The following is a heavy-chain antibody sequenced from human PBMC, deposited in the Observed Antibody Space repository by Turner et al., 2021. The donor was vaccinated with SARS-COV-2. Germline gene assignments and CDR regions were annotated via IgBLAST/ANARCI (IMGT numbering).Heavy chain of an antibody. J-gene: IGHJ5*02. CDR1: GYTLTELS. CDR2: FEPEEGET. CDR3: ATAPPIAAAGRWFDP. D-gene: IGHD6-13*01. Sequence: QVQLVQSGAEVKKPGASVKVSCKVSGYTLTELSMHWVRQAPGKGLGWKGDFEPEEGETIYAQKFQGRVTMTEDTSTDTAYMELSSLRSEDTAVYYCATAPPIAAAGRWFDPWGQGTLVTVSS. V-gene: IGHV1-24*01.